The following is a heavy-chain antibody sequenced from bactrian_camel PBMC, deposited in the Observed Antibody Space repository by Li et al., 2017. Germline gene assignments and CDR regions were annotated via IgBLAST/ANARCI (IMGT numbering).Heavy chain of an antibody. CDR2: ISSDGTT. CDR1: NFNAVGNC. CDR3: AAEWSCGGSGYPRAFDG. Sequence: HVQLVESGGGSVEAGGSLQLSCTMSNFNAVGNCIAWFRQAPGKERELVSSISSDGTTNYADSVKGRFTISKDNVKNFLYLQMNSLKPEDTAMYYCAAEWSCGGSGYPRAFDGWGQGTQVTVS. D-gene: IGHD6*01. J-gene: IGHJ4*01. V-gene: IGHV3S55*01.